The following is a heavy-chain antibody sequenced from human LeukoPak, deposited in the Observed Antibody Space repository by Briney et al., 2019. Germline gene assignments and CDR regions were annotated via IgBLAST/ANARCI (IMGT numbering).Heavy chain of an antibody. Sequence: ASVKVSCKASGYTFTGYYMHWVRQAPGQGLEWVGWINPNSGGTNYAQKFQGRVTMTRDTSISTAYMELSRLRSDDTAVYYCARDPYYYDSSGYYYWFDPWGQGTLVTVSS. D-gene: IGHD3-22*01. CDR3: ARDPYYYDSSGYYYWFDP. CDR1: GYTFTGYY. CDR2: INPNSGGT. V-gene: IGHV1-2*02. J-gene: IGHJ5*02.